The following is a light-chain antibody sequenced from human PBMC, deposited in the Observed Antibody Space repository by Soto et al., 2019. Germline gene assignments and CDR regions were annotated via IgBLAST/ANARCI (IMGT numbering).Light chain of an antibody. CDR2: YDS. CDR1: NIGGKS. J-gene: IGLJ2*01. CDR3: QVWDSTSDHVL. V-gene: IGLV3-21*04. Sequence: SYELTQPPSVSVAPGKTASITCGGNNIGGKSVHWYQQKPGQAPVLVISYDSDRPSGIPERFSGSNSGNTATLTISRVEAGDEADYYCQVWDSTSDHVLFGGGTKVTVL.